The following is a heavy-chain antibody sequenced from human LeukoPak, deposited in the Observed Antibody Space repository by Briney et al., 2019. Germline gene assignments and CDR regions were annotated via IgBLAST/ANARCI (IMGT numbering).Heavy chain of an antibody. CDR1: GYTLTELS. CDR2: FDPEDGET. V-gene: IGHV1-24*01. J-gene: IGHJ6*03. D-gene: IGHD1-1*01. Sequence: ASVKVSCKASGYTLTELSMHWVRQAPGKGLEWMGGFDPEDGETIYAQKFQGRVTMTEDTSTDTAYMELSSLRSEDTAVYYCATYNWNTFDYYYMDVWGKGTTVTVSS. CDR3: ATYNWNTFDYYYMDV.